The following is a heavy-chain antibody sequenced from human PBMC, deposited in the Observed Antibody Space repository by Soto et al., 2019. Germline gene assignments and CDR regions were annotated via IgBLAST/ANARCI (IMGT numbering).Heavy chain of an antibody. D-gene: IGHD6-13*01. CDR2: ISSSSSYI. J-gene: IGHJ6*02. Sequence: LRLSFAASGFTFSSYSMNWVRQAPGKGLEWVSSISSSSSYIYYADSVKGRFTISRDNAKNSLYLQMNSLRAEDTAVYYCARDRSSSWYGMDVWGQGTTVTVS. V-gene: IGHV3-21*01. CDR1: GFTFSSYS. CDR3: ARDRSSSWYGMDV.